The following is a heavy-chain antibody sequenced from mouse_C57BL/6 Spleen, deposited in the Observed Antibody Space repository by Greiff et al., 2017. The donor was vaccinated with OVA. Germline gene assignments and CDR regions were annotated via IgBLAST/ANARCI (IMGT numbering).Heavy chain of an antibody. D-gene: IGHD1-1*01. CDR3: TTGGTTVVKYFDY. CDR1: GFNIKDDY. V-gene: IGHV14-4*01. CDR2: IDPENGDT. J-gene: IGHJ2*01. Sequence: VQLKESGAELVRPGASVKLSCTASGFNIKDDYMHWVKQRPEQGLEWIGWIDPENGDTEYASKFQGKATITADTSAKTAYLQLSSLTSEDTAVYYCTTGGTTVVKYFDYWGQGTTLTVSS.